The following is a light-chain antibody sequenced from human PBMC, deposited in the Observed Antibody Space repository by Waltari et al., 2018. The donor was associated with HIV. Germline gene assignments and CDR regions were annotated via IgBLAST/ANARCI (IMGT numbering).Light chain of an antibody. V-gene: IGLV1-40*01. J-gene: IGLJ2*01. CDR3: QSYDSSLTGSV. CDR1: SSNIGAGSD. CDR2: GSG. Sequence: QSVLTQPPSVSGAPGQRVTISCTWSSSNIGAGSDIHWYQQLPGTAPNLLIYGSGTRPSGVPDRVSGSKSGTAASLAITGLQAEDEADYYCQSYDSSLTGSVFGGGTKLTVL.